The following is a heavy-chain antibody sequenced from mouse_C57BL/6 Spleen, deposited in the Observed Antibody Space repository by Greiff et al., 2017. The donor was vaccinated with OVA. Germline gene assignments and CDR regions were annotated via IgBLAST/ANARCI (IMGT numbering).Heavy chain of an antibody. CDR1: GYTFTDYN. Sequence: EVQLQQSGPELVKPGASVKMSCKASGYTFTDYNMHWVKQSHGKSLEWIGYINPNNGGTSYNQKFKGKATLTVNKSSSTAYMELRSLTSEDSAVYYCARGGCDYDGVAYWGQGTLVTVSA. CDR3: ARGGCDYDGVAY. D-gene: IGHD2-4*01. V-gene: IGHV1-22*01. CDR2: INPNNGGT. J-gene: IGHJ3*01.